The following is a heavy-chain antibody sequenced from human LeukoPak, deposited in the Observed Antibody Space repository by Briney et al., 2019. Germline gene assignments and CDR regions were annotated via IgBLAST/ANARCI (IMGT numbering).Heavy chain of an antibody. V-gene: IGHV1-69*04. CDR3: ARNRPNVVPAALFGYYSGMDV. D-gene: IGHD2-2*01. CDR2: MIPIFGIA. CDR1: GGTFSNYA. J-gene: IGHJ6*02. Sequence: VASVNVSFKGSGGTFSNYAISWVGQAPGEGGEGMGRMIPIFGIANYAQKFQCTVTITADNSTSTAYMELSSLRSEDTAVYYCARNRPNVVPAALFGYYSGMDVWGQGTTVTVSS.